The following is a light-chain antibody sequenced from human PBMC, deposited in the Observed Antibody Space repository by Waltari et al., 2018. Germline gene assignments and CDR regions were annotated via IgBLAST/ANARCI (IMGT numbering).Light chain of an antibody. V-gene: IGLV2-14*03. J-gene: IGLJ1*01. CDR3: SSYTSSYTYV. CDR1: SSDVGVYNY. CDR2: DVS. Sequence: QSALTQPSSVSGSPGQSITISCTETSSDVGVYNYVPWYQQHPGKSPKFMIYDVSNRPAGVSNRFSGSKSGNTASLTISGLQAEDEADYYCSSYTSSYTYVFGTGTKVTVL.